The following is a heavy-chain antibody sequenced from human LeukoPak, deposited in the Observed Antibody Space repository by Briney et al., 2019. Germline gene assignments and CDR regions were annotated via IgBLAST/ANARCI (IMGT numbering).Heavy chain of an antibody. J-gene: IGHJ4*02. CDR3: ATYYFDSSGPKKNY. Sequence: SETLSLTCAVYGGSFSGYYWSWIRQPPGKGLEWIGEINHSGSTNYNPSLKSRVTISVDTSKKQFSLKLSSVTAADTAVYYCATYYFDSSGPKKNYWGQGTLVTVSS. D-gene: IGHD3-22*01. V-gene: IGHV4-34*01. CDR2: INHSGST. CDR1: GGSFSGYY.